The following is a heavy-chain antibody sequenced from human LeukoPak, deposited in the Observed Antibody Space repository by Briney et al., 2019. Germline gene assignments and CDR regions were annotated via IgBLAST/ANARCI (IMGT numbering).Heavy chain of an antibody. J-gene: IGHJ4*02. Sequence: SETLSLTCTVSGGSISSYYWGWIRQPPGKGLEWIGYIYYSGSTNYNPSLKSRVTISVDTSKNQFSLKLSSVTAADTAVYYCARRAVATINSYYFDYWGQGTLVTVSS. CDR1: GGSISSYY. CDR3: ARRAVATINSYYFDY. D-gene: IGHD5-12*01. CDR2: IYYSGST. V-gene: IGHV4-59*08.